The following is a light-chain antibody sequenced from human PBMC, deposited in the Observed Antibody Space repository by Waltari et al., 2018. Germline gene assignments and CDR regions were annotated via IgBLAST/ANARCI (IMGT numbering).Light chain of an antibody. J-gene: IGLJ2*01. Sequence: QSALTQPPSASGSPGQSVTISCTGTSSDVGGYNYVSWYQQHPGKAPKLMIYEVSKRPSGVRDRFSGSKCGNTASLTVSGLPAEDEAAYYCSSYAGSNNFVVFGGGTKLTVL. CDR2: EVS. CDR3: SSYAGSNNFVV. V-gene: IGLV2-8*01. CDR1: SSDVGGYNY.